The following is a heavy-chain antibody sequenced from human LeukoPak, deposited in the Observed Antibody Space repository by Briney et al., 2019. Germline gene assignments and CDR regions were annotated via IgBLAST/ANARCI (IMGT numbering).Heavy chain of an antibody. J-gene: IGHJ6*03. D-gene: IGHD4-11*01. CDR3: ARDPTTVTAAYYYYYMDV. V-gene: IGHV3-21*06. CDR1: GFTFSNFA. Sequence: GGSLRLSCAASGFTFSNFAMSRVRQSPGKGLEWISSISSTSLYAYYADSVKGRFTISRDNGKSSLYLQMNSLRAEDTAVYYCARDPTTVTAAYYYYYMDVWGKGTTVTVSS. CDR2: ISSTSLYA.